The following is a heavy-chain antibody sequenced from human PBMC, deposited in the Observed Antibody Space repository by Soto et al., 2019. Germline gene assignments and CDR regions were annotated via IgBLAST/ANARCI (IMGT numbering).Heavy chain of an antibody. D-gene: IGHD4-17*01. Sequence: GGSLRLSCAASGFTFSSYAMSWVRQAPGKGLEWVSAISGSGGSTYYADSVKGRFTISRDNSKNTLYLQMNSLRAEDTAVYYCAKDCSFYGDYFGSLRNYWGQGTPV. J-gene: IGHJ4*01. CDR1: GFTFSSYA. CDR2: ISGSGGST. CDR3: AKDCSFYGDYFGSLRNY. V-gene: IGHV3-23*01.